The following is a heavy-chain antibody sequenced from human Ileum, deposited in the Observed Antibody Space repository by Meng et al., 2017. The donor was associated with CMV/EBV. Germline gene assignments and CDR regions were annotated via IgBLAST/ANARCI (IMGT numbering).Heavy chain of an antibody. J-gene: IGHJ3*01. D-gene: IGHD1-7*01. Sequence: SGPTLVKPTESLTVTCTFSGFSLTTYGVGVGWLRQPPGEALERLAIVYWDNDNRFNPNLRGRLTVTKDASRNQVVLIMTNMDPADTGTYYCAHRISSSNWNYGAFDVWGQGTTVTV. V-gene: IGHV2-5*02. CDR2: VYWDNDN. CDR1: GFSLTTYGVG. CDR3: AHRISSSNWNYGAFDV.